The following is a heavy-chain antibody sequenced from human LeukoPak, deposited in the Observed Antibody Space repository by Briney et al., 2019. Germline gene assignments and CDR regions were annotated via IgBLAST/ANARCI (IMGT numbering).Heavy chain of an antibody. J-gene: IGHJ5*02. Sequence: GGSLRLSCAASGFTFSIYDMNWVRQAPGKGLEWVSSISNSGDSTYYADFVKGRLTIARDNSKNTLYLQMNSLRAEDTAVYYCARAYTSYYESSGFNWFDPWGQGTLVTVSS. CDR3: ARAYTSYYESSGFNWFDP. CDR2: ISNSGDST. D-gene: IGHD3-22*01. CDR1: GFTFSIYD. V-gene: IGHV3-23*01.